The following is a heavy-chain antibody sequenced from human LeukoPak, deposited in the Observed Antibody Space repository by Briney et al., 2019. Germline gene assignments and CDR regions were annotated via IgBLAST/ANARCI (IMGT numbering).Heavy chain of an antibody. D-gene: IGHD3-10*01. J-gene: IGHJ4*02. CDR3: ARDSGSGTYYT. CDR2: ISSSGSTI. Sequence: GGSLRLSCPASGFTFSNYYMSWIRHAPGKGLEWVSYISSSGSTIYYADAVKGRFTISRDNAKSSLYLQMSSLRAEDTAVYYCARDSGSGTYYTWGQGTLVTVSS. CDR1: GFTFSNYY. V-gene: IGHV3-11*04.